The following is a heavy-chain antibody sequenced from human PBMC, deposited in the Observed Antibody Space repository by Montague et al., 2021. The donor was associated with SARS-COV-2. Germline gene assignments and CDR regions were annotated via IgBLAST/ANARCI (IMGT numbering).Heavy chain of an antibody. CDR1: GFHFRIYS. D-gene: IGHD3-16*01. J-gene: IGHJ4*02. Sequence: SLSLSSAASGFHFRIYSMNWVRQAPGKGLEWLSSIDRDSGNIHHADSARGRFVISRDNAKGSLYLQMNSLRDDDTAVYHCVRDSDWGFDVWGQEALVIVSS. V-gene: IGHV3-21*01. CDR3: VRDSDWGFDV. CDR2: IDRDSGNI.